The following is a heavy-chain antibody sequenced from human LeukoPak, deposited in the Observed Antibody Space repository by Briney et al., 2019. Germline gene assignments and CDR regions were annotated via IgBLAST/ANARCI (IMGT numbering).Heavy chain of an antibody. D-gene: IGHD6-13*01. CDR3: ARGVAAADRSSDY. J-gene: IGHJ4*02. V-gene: IGHV4-34*01. CDR1: GGSFSGYY. Sequence: SETLSLTCAVYGGSFSGYYWSWIRQPPGKGLEWIGEINHSGSTNYNPYLKSRVTISVDTSKNQFSLKLSSVTAADTAVYYCARGVAAADRSSDYWGQGTLVTVSS. CDR2: INHSGST.